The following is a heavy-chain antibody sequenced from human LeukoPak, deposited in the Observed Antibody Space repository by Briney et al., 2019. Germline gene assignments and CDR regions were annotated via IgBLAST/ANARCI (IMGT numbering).Heavy chain of an antibody. V-gene: IGHV3-30*18. CDR1: GFTFSSYG. CDR3: AKDSRIQLWLMGTYDAFDI. CDR2: ISYEGSNK. D-gene: IGHD5-18*01. J-gene: IGHJ3*02. Sequence: GRSLRLSCAASGFTFSSYGMHWVRQAPGRGREWGAVISYEGSNKYYADSVKGRFTISSDNSKHTMYLQMNSLRAEDTAVYYCAKDSRIQLWLMGTYDAFDIWGQGTTVTVSS.